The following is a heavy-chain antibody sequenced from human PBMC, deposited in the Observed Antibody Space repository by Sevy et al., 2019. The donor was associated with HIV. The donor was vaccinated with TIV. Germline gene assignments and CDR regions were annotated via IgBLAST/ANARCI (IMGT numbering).Heavy chain of an antibody. CDR2: ILYDGVSD. Sequence: GGSLRLSCAASGFIFRTYGMHWVRQAPGKGLEWVAKILYDGVSDYYADSVKGRFTVSRDNSKNTLYLEMHSLRPDDTAVYYGAKDTGFSGWYYFDSWGQGTQVTVSS. V-gene: IGHV3-30*18. CDR1: GFIFRTYG. D-gene: IGHD5-12*01. CDR3: AKDTGFSGWYYFDS. J-gene: IGHJ4*02.